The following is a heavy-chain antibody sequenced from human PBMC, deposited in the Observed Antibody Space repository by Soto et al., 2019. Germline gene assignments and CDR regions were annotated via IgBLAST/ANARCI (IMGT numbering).Heavy chain of an antibody. D-gene: IGHD4-17*01. V-gene: IGHV3-21*01. CDR2: ISSSSSYI. J-gene: IGHJ5*02. Sequence: EVQLVESGGGLVKPGGSLRLACAASGFTFSSYSMNWVRQAPGKGLEWVSSISSSSSYIYYADSVKGRFTISRDNAQHSLSLQMNSVRAEDTAVYYCARSTRTTTPWFAPWGQGTLVTVS. CDR1: GFTFSSYS. CDR3: ARSTRTTTPWFAP.